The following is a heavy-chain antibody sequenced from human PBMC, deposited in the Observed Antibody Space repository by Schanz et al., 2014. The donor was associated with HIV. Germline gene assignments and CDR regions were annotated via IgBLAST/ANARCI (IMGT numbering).Heavy chain of an antibody. CDR3: ARGPKWEGLMDV. D-gene: IGHD1-26*01. J-gene: IGHJ6*02. V-gene: IGHV1-8*02. CDR2: MNPSTGNS. CDR1: GYTFISYG. Sequence: QVRLIQSGSELKKPGASVKVSCKASGYTFISYGISWVRQAPGQGLEWMGWMNPSTGNSGYAQMFQVRVTMTRDTSISAAYLEVDSLKSDATAVYYCARGPKWEGLMDVWGQGTTVIVSS.